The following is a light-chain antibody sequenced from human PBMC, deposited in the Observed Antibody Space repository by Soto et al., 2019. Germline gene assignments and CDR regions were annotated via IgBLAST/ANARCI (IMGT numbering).Light chain of an antibody. CDR3: STYTSPYSRV. J-gene: IGLJ3*02. CDR2: EVS. V-gene: IGLV2-14*01. CDR1: STDVGGYNY. Sequence: QSALTQPASVSGSPGQSITISCTGTSTDVGGYNYVSWYQLHPGKAPKLMIYEVSNRPSGVSDRFSGSKSGNTASLTISGLQAEDEADFYCSTYTSPYSRVFGGGTKVTVL.